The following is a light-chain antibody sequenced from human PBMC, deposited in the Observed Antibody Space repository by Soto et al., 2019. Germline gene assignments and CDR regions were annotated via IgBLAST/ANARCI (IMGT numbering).Light chain of an antibody. CDR3: QQTYTTPEIT. CDR1: QSISIY. J-gene: IGKJ5*01. V-gene: IGKV1-39*01. Sequence: DIQLTQSPSSRSASXXDRVTITCRASQSISIYLNWYQLKPGKAPNLXXYGASYLKSGVPTRFSGSGSGTDFTLTISSLQPEDFAIYYCQQTYTTPEITFGQGTRLEIK. CDR2: GAS.